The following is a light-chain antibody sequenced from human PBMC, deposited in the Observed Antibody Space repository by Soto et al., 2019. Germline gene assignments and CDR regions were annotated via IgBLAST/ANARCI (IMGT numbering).Light chain of an antibody. CDR2: AAS. CDR1: QDISNH. Sequence: DIQMTQSPSSLSASIGDRVTITCRASQDISNHLAWYQQKPGRVPNLLIYAASTLQAGVPSRFSGSGSGTEFTLTISSLQPDDFAIYYCQQYNSYSRTFGQGTKVDIK. CDR3: QQYNSYSRT. J-gene: IGKJ1*01. V-gene: IGKV1-27*01.